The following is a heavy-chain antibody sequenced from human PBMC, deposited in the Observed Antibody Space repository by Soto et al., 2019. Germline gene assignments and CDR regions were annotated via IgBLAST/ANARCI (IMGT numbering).Heavy chain of an antibody. V-gene: IGHV1-3*01. Sequence: ASVKVSCKASGYTFTSYGVHWVRQAPGQRLEWMGWINAANGDTKYSPKFQGRVTITRDTSASTAYMELSSLRSEDTAVYYCVRRHVSATGIDWFDPWGQGTLVTVSS. CDR1: GYTFTSYG. D-gene: IGHD6-13*01. J-gene: IGHJ5*02. CDR3: VRRHVSATGIDWFDP. CDR2: INAANGDT.